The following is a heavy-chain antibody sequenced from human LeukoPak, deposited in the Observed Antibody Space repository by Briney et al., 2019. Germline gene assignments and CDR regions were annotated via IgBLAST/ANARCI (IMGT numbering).Heavy chain of an antibody. D-gene: IGHD3-16*01. CDR1: GFTFSSYA. Sequence: PGGSLRLSCAASGFTFSSYAMHWVRQAPGKGLEWVAVISYDGSNKYYADSVKGRFTISRDNAKNPLYLQMSNLRAEDTAVYFCARGGGLDVWGQGATVTVSS. CDR2: ISYDGSNK. V-gene: IGHV3-30*04. CDR3: ARGGGLDV. J-gene: IGHJ6*02.